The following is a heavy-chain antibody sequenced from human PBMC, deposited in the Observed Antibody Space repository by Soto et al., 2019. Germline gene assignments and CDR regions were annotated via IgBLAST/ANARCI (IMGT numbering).Heavy chain of an antibody. D-gene: IGHD5-18*01. CDR2: INWNGGSK. J-gene: IGHJ4*02. V-gene: IGHV3-20*04. CDR1: GFTFDEYA. Sequence: GGSLRLSCAASGFTFDEYALTWVRQAPGKGLEWVAGINWNGGSKGYADSVKGRFTISRDNAKSSLYLQMNNLRAEDTAFYFCARCRYSYGYDFDSWGQGTLVTVSS. CDR3: ARCRYSYGYDFDS.